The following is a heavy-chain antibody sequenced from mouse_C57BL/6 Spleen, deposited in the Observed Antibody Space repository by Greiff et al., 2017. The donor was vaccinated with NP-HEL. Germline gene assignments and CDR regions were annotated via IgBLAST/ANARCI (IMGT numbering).Heavy chain of an antibody. CDR1: GFTFSDYY. Sequence: EVHLVESEGGLVQPGSSMKLSCTASGFTFSDYYMAWVRQVPEKGLEWVANINYDGSSTYYLDSLKSRFIISRDNAKNILYLQMSSLKSEDTATYYCARAGYRGYAMDYWGQGTSVTVSS. CDR3: ARAGYRGYAMDY. D-gene: IGHD3-1*01. V-gene: IGHV5-16*01. J-gene: IGHJ4*01. CDR2: INYDGSST.